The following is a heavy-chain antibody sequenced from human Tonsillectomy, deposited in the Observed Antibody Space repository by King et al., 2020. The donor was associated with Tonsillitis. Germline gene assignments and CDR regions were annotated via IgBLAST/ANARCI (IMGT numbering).Heavy chain of an antibody. Sequence: VQLVESGGGLVKPGGSLRLSCAASGFTFSNAWMSWVRQAPGKGLEWVGRIKSKTDGGTKNYAAPGKGRFTITRDDSKKTLYMQMNSLKTEDTPVYYCTSQRLGMDVWGQGTTVTVSS. CDR2: IKSKTDGGTK. D-gene: IGHD5-24*01. CDR1: GFTFSNAW. CDR3: TSQRLGMDV. J-gene: IGHJ6*02. V-gene: IGHV3-15*01.